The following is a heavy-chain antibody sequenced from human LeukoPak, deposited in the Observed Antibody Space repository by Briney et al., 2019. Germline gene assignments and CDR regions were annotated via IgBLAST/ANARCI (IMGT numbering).Heavy chain of an antibody. D-gene: IGHD6-19*01. V-gene: IGHV1-3*04. CDR2: INTGNGNT. CDR1: GYTFSSYA. Sequence: GASVKVSCKAPGYTFSSYAMHWVRQAPGQRLEWMGWINTGNGNTKYSQKFQGRVTIMRDTSASTAYLELTSLRSEDTAVYYCARFSGAFDIWGQGTMVTVSS. CDR3: ARFSGAFDI. J-gene: IGHJ3*02.